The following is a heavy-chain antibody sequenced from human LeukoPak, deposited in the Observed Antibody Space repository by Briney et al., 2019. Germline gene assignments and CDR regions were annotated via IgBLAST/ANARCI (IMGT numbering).Heavy chain of an antibody. CDR2: IVVGSGNT. Sequence: VASVRVSCKAPGFTFTSSAMQWVRQARGQRLEWIGWIVVGSGNTNYAQKFQERVTITRDMSTSTAYMELSSLRSEDTAVYYCAATAAAGTVRWFDPWGQGTLVTVSS. CDR1: GFTFTSSA. V-gene: IGHV1-58*02. CDR3: AATAAAGTVRWFDP. D-gene: IGHD6-13*01. J-gene: IGHJ5*02.